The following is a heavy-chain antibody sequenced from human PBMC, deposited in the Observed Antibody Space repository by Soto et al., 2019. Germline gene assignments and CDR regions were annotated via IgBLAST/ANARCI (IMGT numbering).Heavy chain of an antibody. CDR1: NDSIISLSW. CDR2: IYHSGTT. Sequence: QVQLQESGPGLVEPSGTLSLTCVVSNDSIISLSWWVWVRQSPGTGLKWIGEIYHSGTTNYNPSLKCRITISADKSNTHFSLKVRSVTAAATAVYYCAKAVPMVSGSFHPYDAFDIWGRGTMVTVSS. CDR3: AKAVPMVSGSFHPYDAFDI. J-gene: IGHJ3*02. D-gene: IGHD3-10*01. V-gene: IGHV4-4*02.